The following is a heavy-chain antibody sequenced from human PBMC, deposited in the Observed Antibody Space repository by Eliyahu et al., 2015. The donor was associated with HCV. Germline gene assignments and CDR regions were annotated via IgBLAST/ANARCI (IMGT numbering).Heavy chain of an antibody. J-gene: IGHJ4*02. Sequence: QVQLVQSGAEVKKPGASVKVXCXASRYSFTGYYMHWLRQAPGQGLEWMGRINPNTGGTDYEQKFQGRVTMTRDTSISTAYMELSRLTFDDTAVYYCYVAFREPNSPTFDYWGXGTLVTVSS. CDR1: RYSFTGYY. D-gene: IGHD3-10*01. CDR3: YVAFREPNSPTFDY. V-gene: IGHV1-2*06. CDR2: INPNTGGT.